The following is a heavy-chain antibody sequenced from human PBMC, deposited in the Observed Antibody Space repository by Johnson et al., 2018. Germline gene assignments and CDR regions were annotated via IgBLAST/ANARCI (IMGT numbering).Heavy chain of an antibody. CDR1: GFTFSSYG. Sequence: QVRLVESGGGVVQPGRSLRLSCAASGFTFSSYGMHWVRQAPGKGLEWVAVISYDGSNTYYADSVKGRFTISRDNSQNTLYLQMNSLRAADTAVYYFAKERFLEWSYYYYMDGWGKGTTVTVS. D-gene: IGHD3-3*01. CDR3: AKERFLEWSYYYYMDG. V-gene: IGHV3-30*18. J-gene: IGHJ6*03. CDR2: ISYDGSNT.